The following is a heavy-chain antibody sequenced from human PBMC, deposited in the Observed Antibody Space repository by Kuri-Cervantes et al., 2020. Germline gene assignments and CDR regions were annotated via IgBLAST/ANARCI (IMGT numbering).Heavy chain of an antibody. D-gene: IGHD3-10*01. CDR3: ARPRRFGDRGTDNPYFDY. V-gene: IGHV3-7*04. CDR1: AFTFSSYW. Sequence: GESLKISCTASAFTFSSYWMGWVRQAPGKGLEWVASIKQGGGEKDYVDPVKGRFTISRDDAKNSLYLQMNSLRAEDTAVYYCARPRRFGDRGTDNPYFDYWGQGTLVTVSS. J-gene: IGHJ4*02. CDR2: IKQGGGEK.